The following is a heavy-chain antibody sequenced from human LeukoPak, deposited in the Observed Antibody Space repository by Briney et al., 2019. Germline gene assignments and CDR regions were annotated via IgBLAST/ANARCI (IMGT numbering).Heavy chain of an antibody. D-gene: IGHD2-2*01. V-gene: IGHV4-4*02. Sequence: SETLSLTCAVSGGSISSSNWWSWVRQPPGKGLEWIGEIYHSGSTNYNPSLKSRVTISVDESKNQFSLKLSSVTAADTAVYYCARDQHCSSTSCYDYWGQGTLVTVSS. CDR2: IYHSGST. CDR1: GGSISSSNW. CDR3: ARDQHCSSTSCYDY. J-gene: IGHJ4*02.